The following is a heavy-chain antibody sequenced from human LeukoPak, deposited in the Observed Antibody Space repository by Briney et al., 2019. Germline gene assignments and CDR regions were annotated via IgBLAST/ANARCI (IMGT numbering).Heavy chain of an antibody. Sequence: GGSLRFSGAVPGFTLSAHFMAWPRQAPGKGRHWVGRTRNKANSYTTEYAASVKGRFTISRDDSKNSLYLQMDSLKTEDTAVYYCARVMTSVGGWGQGTLVTVSS. D-gene: IGHD3-16*01. J-gene: IGHJ4*02. CDR3: ARVMTSVGG. V-gene: IGHV3-72*01. CDR1: GFTLSAHF. CDR2: TRNKANSYTT.